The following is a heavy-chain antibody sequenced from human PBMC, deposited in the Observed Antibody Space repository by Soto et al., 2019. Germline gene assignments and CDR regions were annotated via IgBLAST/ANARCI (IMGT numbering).Heavy chain of an antibody. CDR2: TNYGSKWSY. CDR3: ARVVVPFTDYYDSSGYYYYDY. J-gene: IGHJ4*02. V-gene: IGHV6-1*01. D-gene: IGHD3-22*01. Sequence: PSQTLSLTCAISGDSVSESSVSWNWIRQSPSRGLEWLGRTNYGSKWSYAYAESVRSRITISADTSKNQFSLHLTSMTAEETAVYYCARVVVPFTDYYDSSGYYYYDYWCPGILVTVSS. CDR1: GDSVSESSVS.